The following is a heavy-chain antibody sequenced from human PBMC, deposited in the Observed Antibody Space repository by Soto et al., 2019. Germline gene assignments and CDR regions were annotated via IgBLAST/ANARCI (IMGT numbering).Heavy chain of an antibody. CDR1: GGTFSSYA. CDR2: ISAYNGNT. J-gene: IGHJ6*02. D-gene: IGHD3-3*01. V-gene: IGHV1-18*01. CDR3: ARDPGVGYDFWSGSDYYYYYGMDV. Sequence: ASVKVSCKASGGTFSSYAISWVRQAPGQGLEWMGWISAYNGNTNYAQKLQGRVTMTTDTSTSTAYMELRSLRSDDTAVYYCARDPGVGYDFWSGSDYYYYYGMDVWGQGTTV.